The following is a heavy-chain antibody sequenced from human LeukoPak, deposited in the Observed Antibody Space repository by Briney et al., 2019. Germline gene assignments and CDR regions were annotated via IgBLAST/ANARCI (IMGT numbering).Heavy chain of an antibody. CDR1: GGSISSGGYF. J-gene: IGHJ4*02. D-gene: IGHD1-1*01. Sequence: SETLSLTCTVSGGSISSGGYFWSWVRQHPGKGLEWIGYISNSGSTSYSPSLKSRVTLSVDTSKNQFSLKLSSVTAADTAVYYCARADNWNAFEYWGRGTLVPVSS. CDR2: ISNSGST. CDR3: ARADNWNAFEY. V-gene: IGHV4-31*03.